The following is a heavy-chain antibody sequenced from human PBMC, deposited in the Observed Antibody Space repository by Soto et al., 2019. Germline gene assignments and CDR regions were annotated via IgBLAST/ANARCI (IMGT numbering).Heavy chain of an antibody. J-gene: IGHJ4*02. D-gene: IGHD2-15*01. CDR3: ARELQYCGGGGFYCRPGIDY. CDR2: IIPIFGTA. Sequence: QVQLVQSGAEVKKPGSSVKVSCKASGGTFSSYAISWVRQAPGQGLEWMGGIIPIFGTANYAQKFQGRVTITADGSTSTVYMELSRLRSEDTAVYYGARELQYCGGGGFYCRPGIDYWGQGTLVTVSS. CDR1: GGTFSSYA. V-gene: IGHV1-69*12.